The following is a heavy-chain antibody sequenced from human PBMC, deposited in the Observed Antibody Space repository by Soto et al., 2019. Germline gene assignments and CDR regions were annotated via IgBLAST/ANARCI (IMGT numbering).Heavy chain of an antibody. V-gene: IGHV3-30-3*01. J-gene: IGHJ4*02. CDR1: GFTFSSYA. CDR3: ARDYGSGVTGDD. D-gene: IGHD3-10*01. Sequence: QVQLVESGGGVVQPGRSLRLSCAASGFTFSSYAMHWVRQAPGKGLEWVAVISYDGSNKYYADSVKGRFTISRDNSKNTMYLQMNSLRAEDTAVYYCARDYGSGVTGDDWGQGTLVTVSS. CDR2: ISYDGSNK.